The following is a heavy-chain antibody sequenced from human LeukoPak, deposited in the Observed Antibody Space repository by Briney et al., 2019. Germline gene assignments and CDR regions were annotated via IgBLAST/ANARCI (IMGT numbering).Heavy chain of an antibody. J-gene: IGHJ4*02. D-gene: IGHD6-13*01. CDR3: AKGTSSWHEFDY. CDR2: ISWDGGST. Sequence: GGSLRLSCAASGFTFDDYAMHWVRQAPGKGLEWVSLISWDGGSTYYADSVKGRFTISRDNSKNSLYLQMNSLRAEDTALYYCAKGTSSWHEFDYWGQGTLVTVSS. CDR1: GFTFDDYA. V-gene: IGHV3-43D*03.